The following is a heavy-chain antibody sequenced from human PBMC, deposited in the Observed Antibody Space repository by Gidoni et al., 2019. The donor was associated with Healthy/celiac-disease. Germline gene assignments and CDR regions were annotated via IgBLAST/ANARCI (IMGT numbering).Heavy chain of an antibody. CDR1: GFTFSRYG. CDR3: ARDGGGYYGSGEGIDY. V-gene: IGHV3-33*01. D-gene: IGHD3-10*01. J-gene: IGHJ4*02. CDR2: IWYDGSNK. Sequence: QVQLVESGGGVVQPGRSLRLACAASGFTFSRYGMHWVRQAPGKGLEWVAVIWYDGSNKYYADSVKGRFTISRDNSKNTLYLQMNSLRAEDTAVYYCARDGGGYYGSGEGIDYWGQGTLVTVSS.